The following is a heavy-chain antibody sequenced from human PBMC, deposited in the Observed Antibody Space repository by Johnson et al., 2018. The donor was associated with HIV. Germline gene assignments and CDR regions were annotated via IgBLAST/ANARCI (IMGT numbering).Heavy chain of an antibody. D-gene: IGHD1-14*01. CDR2: ILYDGSNK. Sequence: QVQLVESGGGVVQPGKSLRLSCAVSGFTFSNFAMHWVRQAPGKGLEWLAFILYDGSNKYYADSVKGRFTISRDNSKNTLYLQMGSLRAEDMAVYYCARVTGTANAFDIWGQGTMVTVSS. CDR1: GFTFSNFA. J-gene: IGHJ3*02. V-gene: IGHV3-30*14. CDR3: ARVTGTANAFDI.